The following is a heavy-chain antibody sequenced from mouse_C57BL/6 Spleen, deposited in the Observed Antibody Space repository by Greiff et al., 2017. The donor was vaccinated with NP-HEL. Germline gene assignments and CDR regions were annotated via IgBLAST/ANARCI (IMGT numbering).Heavy chain of an antibody. J-gene: IGHJ2*01. CDR2: ISSGSSTI. Sequence: EVQLQESGGGLVKPGGSLKLSCAASGFTFSDYGMHWVRQAPEKGLEWVAYISSGSSTIYYADTVKGRFTISRDNAKNTLFLQMTSLRSEDTAMYYCARDYYGYFDYWGQGTTLTVSS. V-gene: IGHV5-17*01. CDR3: ARDYYGYFDY. D-gene: IGHD1-1*01. CDR1: GFTFSDYG.